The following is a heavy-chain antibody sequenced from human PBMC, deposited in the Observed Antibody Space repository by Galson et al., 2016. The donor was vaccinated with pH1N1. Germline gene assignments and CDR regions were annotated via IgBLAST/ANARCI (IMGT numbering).Heavy chain of an antibody. D-gene: IGHD3-22*01. CDR3: ANSYYYDSSGYYYVLGSDALDI. CDR2: ISGSGGGT. J-gene: IGHJ3*02. CDR1: GFTFSSYA. V-gene: IGHV3-23*01. Sequence: SLRLSCAASGFTFSSYAMTWVRQAPGKGLEWVSAISGSGGGTYYADSVKGRFTISRDNSKNTLYLQMNSLRAEDTAVYYCANSYYYDSSGYYYVLGSDALDIWGQGIMVTVSS.